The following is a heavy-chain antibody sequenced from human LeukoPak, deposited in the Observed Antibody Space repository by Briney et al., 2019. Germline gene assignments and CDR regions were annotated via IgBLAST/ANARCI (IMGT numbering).Heavy chain of an antibody. D-gene: IGHD3-22*01. V-gene: IGHV4-59*01. Sequence: NPSETLSLTCTVSGGSISNYYWSWIRQPPGKGLEWIGYIFSSGSAIYNPSLKSRLTISVDTSTNQFSLKLSSVTTADTAVYFCARWPMTNLAFDVWGQGTMVTVSS. J-gene: IGHJ3*01. CDR3: ARWPMTNLAFDV. CDR1: GGSISNYY. CDR2: IFSSGSA.